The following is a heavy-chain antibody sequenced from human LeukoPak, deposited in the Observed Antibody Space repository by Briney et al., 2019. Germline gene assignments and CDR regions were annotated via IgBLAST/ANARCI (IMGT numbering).Heavy chain of an antibody. D-gene: IGHD2-2*01. V-gene: IGHV4-4*02. CDR1: GASISDTHW. CDR2: IYKSGSP. J-gene: IGHJ4*02. Sequence: SETLSLTCAVSGASISDTHWWSWVRQPPGRGLEWIGEIYKSGSPNYNPSLRSRVAISEDKFKNQFLLKLTSVTAADTAVYYCARDPHTSNQPDYWGQGTLVTVSS. CDR3: ARDPHTSNQPDY.